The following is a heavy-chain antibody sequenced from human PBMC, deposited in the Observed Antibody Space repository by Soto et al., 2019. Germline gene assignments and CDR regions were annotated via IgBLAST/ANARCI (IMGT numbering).Heavy chain of an antibody. D-gene: IGHD3-3*01. CDR2: IWYDGSNK. Sequence: PGGSLRLSCAASGFTFSSYGMHWVRQAPGKGLEWVAVIWYDGSNKYYADSVKGRFTISRDNSKNTLYLQMNSLRAEDTAVYYCAKGDDFWSGYPPRYYYYGMDVWGQGTTVTVSS. V-gene: IGHV3-33*06. CDR1: GFTFSSYG. J-gene: IGHJ6*02. CDR3: AKGDDFWSGYPPRYYYYGMDV.